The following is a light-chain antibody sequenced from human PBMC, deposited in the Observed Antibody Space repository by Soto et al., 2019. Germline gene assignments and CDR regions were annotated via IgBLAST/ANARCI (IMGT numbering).Light chain of an antibody. Sequence: QSVLTQPRSASGTPGQTVTICCSGSSFNIGFNYVYWYQQLPGMAPKLLIHSNDERPSGVPDRFSGSKSGTSASLAISGLRSEDEAEYYCAAWDDSLSGGVFGTGTKLTVL. CDR1: SFNIGFNY. CDR3: AAWDDSLSGGV. CDR2: SND. J-gene: IGLJ1*01. V-gene: IGLV1-47*02.